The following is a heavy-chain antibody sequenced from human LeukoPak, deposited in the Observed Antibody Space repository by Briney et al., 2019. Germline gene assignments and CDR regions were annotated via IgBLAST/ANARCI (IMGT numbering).Heavy chain of an antibody. D-gene: IGHD3-22*01. CDR1: GYTFSGYY. Sequence: ASVKVSCKASGYTFSGYYLHWVRQAPGQGLEWMGWINPNSGGTNSAQKFQGRVTMTRGTSIITAYMELSRLRSDDTAVYFCARGYYDSSDYEYFQHWGQGTLVTVSS. CDR3: ARGYYDSSDYEYFQH. J-gene: IGHJ1*01. CDR2: INPNSGGT. V-gene: IGHV1-2*02.